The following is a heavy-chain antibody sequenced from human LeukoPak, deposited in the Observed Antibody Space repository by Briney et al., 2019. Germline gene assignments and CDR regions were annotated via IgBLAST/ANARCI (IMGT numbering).Heavy chain of an antibody. Sequence: ASVKVSCKASGGTFSGYALTCVRQAPGHGLEWMGGIIPFFGSANYAQKFQGRVTITADKSTSTAYMELSSLRSEDTAVYYCARGLQLQGIWFDPWGQGTLVTVSS. CDR3: ARGLQLQGIWFDP. CDR1: GGTFSGYA. D-gene: IGHD6-13*01. J-gene: IGHJ5*02. CDR2: IIPFFGSA. V-gene: IGHV1-69*06.